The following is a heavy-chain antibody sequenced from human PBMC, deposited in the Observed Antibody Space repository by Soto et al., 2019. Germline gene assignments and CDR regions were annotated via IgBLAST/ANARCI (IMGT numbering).Heavy chain of an antibody. CDR1: GFTFSDYY. CDR2: ISSSGSTI. V-gene: IGHV3-11*01. Sequence: QVQLVESGGGLVKPGGSLRLSCAASGFTFSDYYMSWIRQAPGKGLEWVSYISSSGSTIYYADSVKGRFTISRDNAKNSLYLQMNSLRAEDTAVYYYAREDIVLVPAAMRHPDYWGQGTLVTVSS. D-gene: IGHD2-2*01. CDR3: AREDIVLVPAAMRHPDY. J-gene: IGHJ4*02.